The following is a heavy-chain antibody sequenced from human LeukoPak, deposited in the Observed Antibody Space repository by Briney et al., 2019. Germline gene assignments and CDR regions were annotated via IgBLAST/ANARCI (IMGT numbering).Heavy chain of an antibody. CDR1: GGSFSGYY. CDR2: INHSGST. Sequence: SETLSLTCAVYGGSFSGYYWSWIRQPPGKGLEWIGEINHSGSTNHNPSLKSRVTISVDTSKNQFSLKLSSVTAADTAVYYCARSRASYYYFWSGYTNGGYYFDYWGQGTLVTVSS. V-gene: IGHV4-34*01. J-gene: IGHJ4*02. CDR3: ARSRASYYYFWSGYTNGGYYFDY. D-gene: IGHD3-3*01.